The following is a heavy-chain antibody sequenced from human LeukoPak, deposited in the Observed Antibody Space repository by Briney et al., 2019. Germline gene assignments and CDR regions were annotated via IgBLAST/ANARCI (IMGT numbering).Heavy chain of an antibody. CDR1: GGTFSSHA. CDR2: IIPIFGTA. D-gene: IGHD2-8*01. J-gene: IGHJ3*02. CDR3: ASELYPDAFDI. V-gene: IGHV1-69*13. Sequence: ASVKVSCKASGGTFSSHAISWVRQAPGQGLEWMGGIIPIFGTANYAQKFQGRVTITADESTSTAYMELSSLRSEDTAVYYCASELYPDAFDIWGQGTMVTVSS.